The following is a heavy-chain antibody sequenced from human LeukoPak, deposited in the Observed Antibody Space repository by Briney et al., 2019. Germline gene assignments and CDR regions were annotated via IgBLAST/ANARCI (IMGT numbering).Heavy chain of an antibody. CDR1: GFTFSSYA. D-gene: IGHD4-23*01. CDR3: ARGPYGGNSIQPFDY. Sequence: PGGSLRLSRAASGFTFSSYAMHWVRQAPGKGLEYVSAISSNGGSTYYANSVKGRLTISRDNSKNTLYLQMGSLRAEDMAVYYCARGPYGGNSIQPFDYWGQGTLVTVSS. J-gene: IGHJ4*02. CDR2: ISSNGGST. V-gene: IGHV3-64*01.